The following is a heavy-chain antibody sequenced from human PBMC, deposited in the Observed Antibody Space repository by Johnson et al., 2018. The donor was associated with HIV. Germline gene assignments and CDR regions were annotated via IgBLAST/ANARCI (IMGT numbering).Heavy chain of an antibody. CDR3: ARGFEVAAGWGAFDI. Sequence: ESGGGLVQPGGSLRLSCAASGFTFSSYDMHWVRQATGKGLEWVSGIGSTGDTYYPGSVKGRFTISRQNAKNSLYLQMNSLRAGDTAVYYCARGFEVAAGWGAFDIWGQGTMVTVSS. J-gene: IGHJ3*02. D-gene: IGHD6-13*01. CDR2: IGSTGDT. CDR1: GFTFSSYD. V-gene: IGHV3-13*04.